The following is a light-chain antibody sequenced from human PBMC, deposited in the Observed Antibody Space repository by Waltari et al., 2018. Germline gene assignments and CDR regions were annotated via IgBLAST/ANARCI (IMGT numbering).Light chain of an antibody. J-gene: IGLJ3*02. CDR1: TAHRTNV. CDR2: VNSDGSH. CDR3: QTGGHGTWV. V-gene: IGLV4-69*01. Sequence: QLVLTQSPSVTASLGASVKPNCTLRTAHRTNVIACHPNQPAKDPRYLMKVNSDGSHSKGDEIPDRFSGCSSGAERYLTISSVQPEDEADYYCQTGGHGTWVFGGGTKLTVL.